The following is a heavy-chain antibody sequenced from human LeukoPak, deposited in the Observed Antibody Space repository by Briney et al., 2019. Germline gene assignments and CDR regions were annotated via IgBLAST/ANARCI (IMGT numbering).Heavy chain of an antibody. J-gene: IGHJ5*01. CDR2: IAYDDDTK. D-gene: IGHD5-24*01. Sequence: MPGGSLRLSCEASRFVFTNYYMSWVRQAPGKGLDWIATIAYDDDTKYYADSAEGRFTISRDNAKNSLSLQMNSLRAEDTAVYFCARAGTYDGYKVLDSWGQGTLVTVSS. CDR1: RFVFTNYY. CDR3: ARAGTYDGYKVLDS. V-gene: IGHV3-11*01.